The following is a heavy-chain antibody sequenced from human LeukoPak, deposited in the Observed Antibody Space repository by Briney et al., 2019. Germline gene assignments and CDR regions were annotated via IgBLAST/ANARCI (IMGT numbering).Heavy chain of an antibody. Sequence: SETLSLACAVYGGSFSGYYWSWIRQPPGKGLEWIGEINHSGSTNYNPSLKSRVTISVDTSKNQFSLKLSSVTAADTAVYYCARGRRWLRPHYFDYWGQGTLVTVSS. CDR1: GGSFSGYY. CDR2: INHSGST. CDR3: ARGRRWLRPHYFDY. D-gene: IGHD5-12*01. J-gene: IGHJ4*02. V-gene: IGHV4-34*01.